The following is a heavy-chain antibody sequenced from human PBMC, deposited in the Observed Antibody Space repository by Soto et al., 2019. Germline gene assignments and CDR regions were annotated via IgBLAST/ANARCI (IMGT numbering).Heavy chain of an antibody. V-gene: IGHV3-23*01. J-gene: IGHJ4*02. Sequence: GGSLRLSCAASGFTIKNYWMHWVRQAPGKGLEWVSVISGSGGSTYYADSVKGRFTISRDNSKNTLYLQMSSLGAEDTAVYYCAKRATGTYFDYWGQGTLVTVSS. CDR2: ISGSGGST. CDR1: GFTIKNYW. CDR3: AKRATGTYFDY. D-gene: IGHD1-1*01.